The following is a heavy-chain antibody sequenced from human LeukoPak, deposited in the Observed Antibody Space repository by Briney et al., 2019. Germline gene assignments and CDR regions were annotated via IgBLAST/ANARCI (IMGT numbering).Heavy chain of an antibody. V-gene: IGHV3-15*01. CDR3: GTGSAFDI. Sequence: GGSLRLSCAASGFTFSSYAMHWVRQAPGKGLEWVGRIKSKTDGGTTDYAAPVKDRFTISRDDSKNTLYLQINSLRTEDTAVYYCGTGSAFDIWGQGTMVTVSS. CDR2: IKSKTDGGTT. CDR1: GFTFSSYA. D-gene: IGHD7-27*01. J-gene: IGHJ3*02.